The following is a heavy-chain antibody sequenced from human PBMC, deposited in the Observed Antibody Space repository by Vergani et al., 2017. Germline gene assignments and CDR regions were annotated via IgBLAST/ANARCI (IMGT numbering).Heavy chain of an antibody. J-gene: IGHJ4*02. CDR2: IYRTGRT. V-gene: IGHV4-38-2*01. Sequence: QVQLQESGPGLVKPSETLSLTCAVSGFSIDNGYYWDWIRQPPGKGLEWIGSIYRTGRTHFNPSLKSRVTISVDTSNNHFSLRLNSLTAEDTAVYYCARRSDIVYDIFSGTQYFFYFWGQGTLVTVSS. D-gene: IGHD3-9*01. CDR3: ARRSDIVYDIFSGTQYFFYF. CDR1: GFSIDNGYY.